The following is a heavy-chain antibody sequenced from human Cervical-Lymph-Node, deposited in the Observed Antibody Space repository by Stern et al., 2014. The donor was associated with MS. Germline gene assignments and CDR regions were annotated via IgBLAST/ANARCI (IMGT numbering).Heavy chain of an antibody. J-gene: IGHJ5*02. CDR1: GGTSNRHG. CDR3: ARRGSARRRSGWLDP. D-gene: IGHD1-26*01. V-gene: IGHV1-69*01. Sequence: VQLVESGAEVKKPGSSVEVSCKASGGTSNRHGISWVRQAPGQGLEWMGRISPAVSTIDYAEKFQGMNTITANEATSTTYMELSSLRYEDTAVYYWARRGSARRRSGWLDPWGQGTLVTVSS. CDR2: ISPAVSTI.